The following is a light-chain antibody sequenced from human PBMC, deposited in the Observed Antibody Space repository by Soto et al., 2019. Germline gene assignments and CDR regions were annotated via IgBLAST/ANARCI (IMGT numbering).Light chain of an antibody. CDR2: EVS. CDR1: SSDVGAYIY. J-gene: IGLJ2*01. CDR3: SSYATSKTL. Sequence: QSALTQPPSASGSPGQSVTISCTGTSSDVGAYIYVSWYQQHPGKAPKLLIYEVSKRPSGVPDRFSGSKSGNTASLTVSGLQAEDEADYYCSSYATSKTLFGGGTKLTVL. V-gene: IGLV2-8*01.